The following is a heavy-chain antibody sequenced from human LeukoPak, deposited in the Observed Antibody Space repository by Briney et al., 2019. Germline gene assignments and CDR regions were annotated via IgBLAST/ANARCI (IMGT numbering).Heavy chain of an antibody. Sequence: ASVKVSCKASGYTFTSYDINWVRQAAGQGLEWVGWMNPNSRNTGYAQKFQGRVTMNMNTAISTAYMELSSLRSDDTAVYYCARVYSDSSGYYVQGFDYWGQGTLVTVSS. J-gene: IGHJ4*02. CDR2: MNPNSRNT. V-gene: IGHV1-8*01. CDR1: GYTFTSYD. D-gene: IGHD3-22*01. CDR3: ARVYSDSSGYYVQGFDY.